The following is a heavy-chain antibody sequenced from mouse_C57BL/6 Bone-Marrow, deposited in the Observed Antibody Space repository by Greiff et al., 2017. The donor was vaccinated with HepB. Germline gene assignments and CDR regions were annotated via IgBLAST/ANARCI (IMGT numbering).Heavy chain of an antibody. V-gene: IGHV14-4*01. Sequence: VQLQQSGAELVRPGASVKLSCTASGFNIKDDYMHWVKQRPEQGLEWIGWIDPENGDTEYASKFQGKATITADTSSNTAYLQLSSLTSEDTAVYYCTTGRTPYWGQGTTLTVSS. D-gene: IGHD1-1*01. CDR3: TTGRTPY. J-gene: IGHJ2*01. CDR1: GFNIKDDY. CDR2: IDPENGDT.